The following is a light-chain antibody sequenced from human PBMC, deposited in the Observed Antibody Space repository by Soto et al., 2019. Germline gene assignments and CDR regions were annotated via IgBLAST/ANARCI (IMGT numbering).Light chain of an antibody. CDR2: AAS. J-gene: IGKJ5*01. Sequence: DIQMTQSPSSLSASVGDRVTITCRASQGISNYLAWYQQKPGKVPKLLIYAASTLQSGVPSRFSGSGSGTDFPLTISSLQPEDVATYFCQKYNSAPRITFGQGTRLEIK. CDR3: QKYNSAPRIT. CDR1: QGISNY. V-gene: IGKV1-27*01.